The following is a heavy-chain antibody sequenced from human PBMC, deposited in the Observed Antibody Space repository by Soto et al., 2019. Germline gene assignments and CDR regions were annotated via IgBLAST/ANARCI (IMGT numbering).Heavy chain of an antibody. Sequence: QVQLVESGGGVVQPGRSLRLSCAASGFTFSSYAMHWVRQAPGKGLEWVAVISYDGSNKYYADSVKGRFTISRDNSKNTLYLQMNSLRAEDTAVYYCAREDTAMDEYYFDYWGQGTLVTVSS. CDR2: ISYDGSNK. CDR1: GFTFSSYA. V-gene: IGHV3-30-3*01. CDR3: AREDTAMDEYYFDY. D-gene: IGHD5-18*01. J-gene: IGHJ4*02.